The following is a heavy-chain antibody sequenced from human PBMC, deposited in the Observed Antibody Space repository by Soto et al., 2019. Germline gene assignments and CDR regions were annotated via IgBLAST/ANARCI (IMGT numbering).Heavy chain of an antibody. Sequence: GGSLRLSCAASGFTFSSYEMTWVRQSPGRGLEWVSYITSGGTIYYADSVKGRFTISRDNAKNSLFLQMNSLRAEHPAVYYCARVMYATWSSFDYWGQGTLVTVSS. J-gene: IGHJ4*02. V-gene: IGHV3-48*03. CDR3: ARVMYATWSSFDY. D-gene: IGHD2-8*01. CDR2: ITSGGTI. CDR1: GFTFSSYE.